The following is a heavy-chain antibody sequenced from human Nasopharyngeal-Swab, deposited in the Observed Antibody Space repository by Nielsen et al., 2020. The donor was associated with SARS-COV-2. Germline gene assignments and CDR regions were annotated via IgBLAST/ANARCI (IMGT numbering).Heavy chain of an antibody. D-gene: IGHD5-18*01. CDR1: GFTFSTYS. J-gene: IGHJ4*02. CDR2: ISSSSSYI. CDR3: ARPRGYSYGTYFDY. Sequence: GESLKISCAASGFTFSTYSMNWVRQAPGKGLEWVSSISSSSSYIYYADSVKGRFTISRDNAKNSLYLQMNSLRAEDTAVYYCARPRGYSYGTYFDYWGQGTLVTVSS. V-gene: IGHV3-21*01.